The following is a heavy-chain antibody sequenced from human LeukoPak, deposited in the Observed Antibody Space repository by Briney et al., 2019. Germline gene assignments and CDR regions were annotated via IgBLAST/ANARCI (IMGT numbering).Heavy chain of an antibody. V-gene: IGHV3-23*01. CDR2: IDGSGDDT. D-gene: IGHD3-22*01. Sequence: PGGSLRLSCAASGFTFKYYAMTWVRQAPGKGLEWVAAIDGSGDDTYYAESVKGRFTISRDNSQNTLFLQVNSLRAEDTAVYYCAREVATMIVVVKTDAFDIWGQGTMVTVSS. CDR1: GFTFKYYA. CDR3: AREVATMIVVVKTDAFDI. J-gene: IGHJ3*02.